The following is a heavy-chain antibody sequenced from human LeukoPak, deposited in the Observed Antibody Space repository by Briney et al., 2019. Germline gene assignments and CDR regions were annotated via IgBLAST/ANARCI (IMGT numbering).Heavy chain of an antibody. V-gene: IGHV4-59*12. CDR1: GGSISSYY. Sequence: SETLSLTCTVSGGSISSYYWSWIRQPPGKGLEWIGEIYHSGSTNYNPSLKSRVTISVDKSKNQFSLKLSSVTAADTAVYYCARNRNYYDSSGYYGDIDYWGQGTLVTVSS. CDR2: IYHSGST. D-gene: IGHD3-22*01. J-gene: IGHJ4*02. CDR3: ARNRNYYDSSGYYGDIDY.